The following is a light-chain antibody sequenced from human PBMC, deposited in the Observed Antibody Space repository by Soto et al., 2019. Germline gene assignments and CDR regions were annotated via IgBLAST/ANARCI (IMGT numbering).Light chain of an antibody. V-gene: IGLV2-23*02. CDR2: EVS. CDR3: CSYAGSSTYV. CDR1: CSDVGKYNL. Sequence: QSALTQPASVSGSPGQSITISCTGTCSDVGKYNLVSWYQHHPGKAPKLMIYEVSKRPSGVSNRFSGSKSGNTASLTISGLQAEDEADYYCCSYAGSSTYVFGTGTKLTVL. J-gene: IGLJ1*01.